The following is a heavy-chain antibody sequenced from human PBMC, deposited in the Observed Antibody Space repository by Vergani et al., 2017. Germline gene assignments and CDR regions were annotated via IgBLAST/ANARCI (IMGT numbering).Heavy chain of an antibody. CDR2: IYYSGST. Sequence: QVQLQESGPGLVKPSQTLSLTCTVSGGSISSGDYYWSWIRQPPGKRLEWIGYIYYSGSTYYNPSLKSRVTISVDTSKNQFSLKLSSVTAADTAVYYCASLLWFGELTTTQNWFDPWGQGTLVTVSS. D-gene: IGHD3-10*01. CDR1: GGSISSGDYY. J-gene: IGHJ5*02. V-gene: IGHV4-30-4*08. CDR3: ASLLWFGELTTTQNWFDP.